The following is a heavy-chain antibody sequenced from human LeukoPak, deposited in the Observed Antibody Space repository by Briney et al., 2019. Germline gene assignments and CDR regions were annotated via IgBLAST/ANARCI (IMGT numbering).Heavy chain of an antibody. Sequence: GGSLRLSCATSGFTFRMSGVHWVRQAPGKGLEWVALVSSDGIKSYYADSVKGRFTVSRDTSKDIVYLQMNSLSADDTGIYYCAKDHAGSGRAFEYWGQGTLLTVSS. CDR2: VSSDGIKS. D-gene: IGHD3-10*01. CDR1: GFTFRMSG. CDR3: AKDHAGSGRAFEY. J-gene: IGHJ4*02. V-gene: IGHV3-30*04.